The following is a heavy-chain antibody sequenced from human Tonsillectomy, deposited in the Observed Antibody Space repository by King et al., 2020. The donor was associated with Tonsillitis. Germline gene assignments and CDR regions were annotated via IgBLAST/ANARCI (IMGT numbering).Heavy chain of an antibody. CDR3: ARYVSGSFDY. CDR2: MYYGGTS. D-gene: IGHD1-26*01. Sequence: QLQESGPGVVKPSETLSLTCTVSGGSISSSDDYWAWIRQPPGKGLEWIGYMYYGGTSFYNPSLKSRITISGGTSENRFSLKLSSVTAADTAVYLCARYVSGSFDYWGQGALVTVSS. J-gene: IGHJ4*02. V-gene: IGHV4-39*01. CDR1: GGSISSSDDY.